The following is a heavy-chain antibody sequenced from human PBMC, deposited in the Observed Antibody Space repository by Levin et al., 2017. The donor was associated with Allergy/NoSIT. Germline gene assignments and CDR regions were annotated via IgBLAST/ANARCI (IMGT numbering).Heavy chain of an antibody. CDR3: ARDRRDIVVVPAAIPGMDWYFDR. Sequence: SCAASGFTFSSYGMHWVRQAPGKGLEWVAVIWYDGSNKYYADSVKGRFTISRDNSKNTLYLQMNSLRAEDTAVYYCARDRRDIVVVPAAIPGMDWYFDRWGRGTLVTVSS. CDR1: GFTFSSYG. V-gene: IGHV3-33*01. J-gene: IGHJ2*01. CDR2: IWYDGSNK. D-gene: IGHD2-2*02.